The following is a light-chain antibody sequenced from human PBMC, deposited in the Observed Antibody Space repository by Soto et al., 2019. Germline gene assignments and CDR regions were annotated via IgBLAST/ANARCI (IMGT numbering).Light chain of an antibody. J-gene: IGLJ3*02. CDR1: NSDVGSYNL. V-gene: IGLV2-23*02. CDR2: EVS. Sequence: QSALTQPASMSGSPGQSVTISCTGTNSDVGSYNLVSWYQQHPGKAPKLILYEVSKRPSGISSRFSGSRSGNTASLTISGLQAEDEADYHCCSYAGSSSYLVFGGGTKLTVL. CDR3: CSYAGSSSYLV.